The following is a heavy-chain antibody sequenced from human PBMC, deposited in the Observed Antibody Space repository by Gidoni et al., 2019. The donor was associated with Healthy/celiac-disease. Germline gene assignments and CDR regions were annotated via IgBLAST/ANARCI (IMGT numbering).Heavy chain of an antibody. CDR1: GYTFTGYY. CDR2: INPNSGGT. D-gene: IGHD2-15*01. CDR3: ARDRIVVVVAATLDY. V-gene: IGHV1-2*02. Sequence: QVQLVQSGAEVKKPGASVKVSCKASGYTFTGYYMHWVRQAHGQGLEWMGWINPNSGGTNYAQKLQGRVTMTRDTSISTAYMELSRLRSDDTAVYYCARDRIVVVVAATLDYWGQGTLVTVSS. J-gene: IGHJ4*02.